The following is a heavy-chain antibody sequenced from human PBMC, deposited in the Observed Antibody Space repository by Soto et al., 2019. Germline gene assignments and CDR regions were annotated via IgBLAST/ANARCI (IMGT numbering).Heavy chain of an antibody. CDR2: IYHSGST. CDR3: ARVGDYGFDFDY. Sequence: SETLSLTCAVSGGSISSSNWWNWVRQPPGKGLEWIGQIYHSGSTNYNPSLKSRVTISVDTSKNQFSLKLSSVTAADTAVYYCARVGDYGFDFDYWGQGTLVTVSS. V-gene: IGHV4-4*02. D-gene: IGHD4-17*01. CDR1: GGSISSSNW. J-gene: IGHJ4*02.